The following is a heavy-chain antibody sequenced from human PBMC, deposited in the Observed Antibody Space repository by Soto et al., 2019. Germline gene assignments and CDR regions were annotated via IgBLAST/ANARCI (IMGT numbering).Heavy chain of an antibody. D-gene: IGHD2-21*02. CDR2: MYNTGST. V-gene: IGHV4-61*08. J-gene: IGHJ6*02. Sequence: PSETLSLTCAVSGGSISSGGYSWSWIQQPPGKGLEWIGYMYNTGSTIYNPSLKSRVTISVDTSKNQFSLKLNSVTAADTAVYYCARDLWGYCGADCYPLDVWGQGTTVTVSS. CDR3: ARDLWGYCGADCYPLDV. CDR1: GGSISSGGYS.